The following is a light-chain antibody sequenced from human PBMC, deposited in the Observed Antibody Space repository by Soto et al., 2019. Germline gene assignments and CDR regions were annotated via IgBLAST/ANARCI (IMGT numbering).Light chain of an antibody. CDR2: KDS. CDR3: QSADSSGTYGV. V-gene: IGLV3-25*03. J-gene: IGLJ2*01. Sequence: SYELTQPPSVSVSPGQTARITCSGDALPKQYAYWYQQKPGQAPVLVIYKDSERPSGIPERFSGSSSGTTVTLTISGVQAEDEADYYCQSADSSGTYGVFGGGTKAHRP. CDR1: ALPKQY.